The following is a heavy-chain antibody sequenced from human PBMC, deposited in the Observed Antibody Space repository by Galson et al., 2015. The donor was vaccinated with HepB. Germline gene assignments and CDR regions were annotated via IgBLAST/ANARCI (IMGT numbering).Heavy chain of an antibody. CDR3: ASGLHGGIIVDY. CDR1: GFTFSSYA. J-gene: IGHJ4*02. V-gene: IGHV3-30*04. CDR2: ISYDGSNK. D-gene: IGHD1-14*01. Sequence: LRLSCAASGFTFSSYAMHWVRQAPGKGLEWVAVISYDGSNKYYADSVKGRFTISRDNSKNTLYLQMNSLRAEDTAVYYCASGLHGGIIVDYWGQGTLVTVSS.